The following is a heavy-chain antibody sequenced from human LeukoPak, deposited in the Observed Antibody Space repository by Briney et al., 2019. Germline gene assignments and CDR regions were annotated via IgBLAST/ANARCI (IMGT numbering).Heavy chain of an antibody. V-gene: IGHV3-21*01. CDR2: ISSSSSYI. CDR1: GFTFSSYS. J-gene: IGHJ4*02. Sequence: KSGGSLRLSCAASGFTFSSYSMNWVRQAPGKGLEWVSSISSSSSYIYYADSVKGRFTISRDNAKNSLYLQMNSLRAEDTAVYYCARDLPVAAADFWGQGTLVTVSS. D-gene: IGHD6-13*01. CDR3: ARDLPVAAADF.